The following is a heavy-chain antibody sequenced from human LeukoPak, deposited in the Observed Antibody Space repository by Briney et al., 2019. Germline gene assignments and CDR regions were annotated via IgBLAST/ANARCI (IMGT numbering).Heavy chain of an antibody. Sequence: GRSLRLSCAASGFTFDDYTMHWVRQAPGKGLEWVSLICWDGGSTYYADSVKGRFTISRDNSKNSLYLQINSLRTEDTALYYCAKDVTVSGNYFDYWGQGTLVTVSS. CDR2: ICWDGGST. J-gene: IGHJ4*02. CDR1: GFTFDDYT. CDR3: AKDVTVSGNYFDY. D-gene: IGHD4-4*01. V-gene: IGHV3-43*01.